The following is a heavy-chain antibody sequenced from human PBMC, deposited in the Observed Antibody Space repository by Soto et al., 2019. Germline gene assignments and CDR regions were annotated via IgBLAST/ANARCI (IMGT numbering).Heavy chain of an antibody. J-gene: IGHJ4*02. CDR2: INPIFGIP. CDR3: AREGRHFDS. V-gene: IGHV1-69*17. CDR1: GGTFSSYA. Sequence: QVQLVQSGAEVQRPGSSVKVSCKASGGTFSSYAISWVRQAPGQGLEWMGGINPIFGIPQYAQKYQGRVTITADTFTNTAYMELTRLTSDDTAVYFCAREGRHFDSWGQGTLVTVSS.